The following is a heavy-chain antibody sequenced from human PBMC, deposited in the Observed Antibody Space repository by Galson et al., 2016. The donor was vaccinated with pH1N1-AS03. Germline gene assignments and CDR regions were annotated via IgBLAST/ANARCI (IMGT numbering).Heavy chain of an antibody. J-gene: IGHJ4*02. CDR3: ARGSGWYDY. V-gene: IGHV3-11*04. D-gene: IGHD6-13*01. Sequence: SCATSGFTISDYYMSWIRQTPGKGLEWIAYISSAGKTTYYGDSVKGRFTISRDNARNSLYLQMNRLRADDTAVYYCARGSGWYDYWGQGTLVTVSS. CDR1: GFTISDYY. CDR2: ISSAGKTT.